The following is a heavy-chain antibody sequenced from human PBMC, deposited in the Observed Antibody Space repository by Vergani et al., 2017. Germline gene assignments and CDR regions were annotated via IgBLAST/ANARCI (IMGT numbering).Heavy chain of an antibody. D-gene: IGHD6-19*01. J-gene: IGHJ4*02. CDR2: ISAYNGNT. Sequence: QVQLVQSGAEVKKPGASVKVSCKASGYPFTSYGISWVRQAPGQWLEWIGWISAYNGNTNYAQKLQVRVTMTTDTSTSTAYMELRSLRSDDTAVYYCARAIAVAGTSSFDYWGQGTLVTVSS. CDR1: GYPFTSYG. V-gene: IGHV1-18*01. CDR3: ARAIAVAGTSSFDY.